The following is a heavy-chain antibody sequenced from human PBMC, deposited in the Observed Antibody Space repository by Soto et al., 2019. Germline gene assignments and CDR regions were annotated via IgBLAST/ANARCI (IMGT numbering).Heavy chain of an antibody. Sequence: QVQLVQSGAEVKKPGSSVKVSCKAPGCTFSSYAISWGRQAPGQGLEWMGGFIPIFGTAKYAQKFQGRVTITADESTSTGYMELSSLRSEDTAVYYCARSQGGSSSLDIYYYYYYGMDVWGQGTTVTVSS. V-gene: IGHV1-69*01. CDR1: GCTFSSYA. J-gene: IGHJ6*02. CDR3: ARSQGGSSSLDIYYYYYYGMDV. CDR2: FIPIFGTA. D-gene: IGHD2-15*01.